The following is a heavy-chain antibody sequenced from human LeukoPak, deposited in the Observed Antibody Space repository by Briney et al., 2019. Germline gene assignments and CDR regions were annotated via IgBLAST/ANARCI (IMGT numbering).Heavy chain of an antibody. J-gene: IGHJ6*03. Sequence: ASVKVSCKASGYTFTGYYMHWVRQAPGQGLEWMGWINPNSGGTNYAQKFQGWVTMTRDTSISTAYLQWSSLKASDTAMYYCARQTNCSSTSCEKAIYYYYYMDVWGKGTTVTVSS. CDR2: INPNSGGT. D-gene: IGHD2-2*01. CDR1: GYTFTGYY. CDR3: ARQTNCSSTSCEKAIYYYYYMDV. V-gene: IGHV1-2*04.